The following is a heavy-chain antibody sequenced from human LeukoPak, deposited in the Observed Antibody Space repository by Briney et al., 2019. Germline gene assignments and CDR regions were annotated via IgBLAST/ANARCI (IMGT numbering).Heavy chain of an antibody. CDR1: GYTFTGYY. CDR2: INPNSGGT. CDR3: ASDLYSSGWYPIPFDY. Sequence: ASVKVSCKASGYTFTGYYMHWVRQAPGQGLEWMGWINPNSGGTNYAQKFQGRVTMTRDTSISTAYMELSRLRSDDTAVYYCASDLYSSGWYPIPFDYWGQGTLVTVSS. V-gene: IGHV1-2*02. D-gene: IGHD6-19*01. J-gene: IGHJ4*02.